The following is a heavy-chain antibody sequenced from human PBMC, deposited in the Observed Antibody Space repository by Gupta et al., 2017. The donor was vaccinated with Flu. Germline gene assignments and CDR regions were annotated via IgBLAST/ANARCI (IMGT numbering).Heavy chain of an antibody. J-gene: IGHJ5*02. CDR2: IHYSGST. V-gene: IGHV4-31*03. CDR3: ARDVVVVTASWFDP. Sequence: QVQLQESGPGLAKPSQTLSLTCTVSGGSISSGGYYWSWIRQHPGKGLEWIGYIHYSGSTFYKPSLKSRVTISVDTSKNQFSLKLSSVTAADTAVYYCARDVVVVTASWFDPWGQGTLVTVSS. CDR1: GGSISSGGYY. D-gene: IGHD2-21*02.